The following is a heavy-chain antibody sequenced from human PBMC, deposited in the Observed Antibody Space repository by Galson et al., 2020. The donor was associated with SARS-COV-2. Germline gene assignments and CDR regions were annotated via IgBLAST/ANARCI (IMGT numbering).Heavy chain of an antibody. J-gene: IGHJ4*02. CDR1: GDSISSGDYS. CDR2: TYYRGST. D-gene: IGHD3-22*01. CDR3: ARGAERSSGLFGHFDY. V-gene: IGHV4-31*03. Sequence: ETSETLSLTCTVSGDSISSGDYSWSWLRPHPGKGLEWVGYTYYRGSTYHNPSLRRRLTISLDTSKNQFPLKLSSVTAADTALYFCARGAERSSGLFGHFDYGGQGTLVTVAS.